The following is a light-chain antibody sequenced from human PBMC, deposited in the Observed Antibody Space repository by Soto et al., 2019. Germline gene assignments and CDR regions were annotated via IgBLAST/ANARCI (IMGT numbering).Light chain of an antibody. CDR1: SSDVGGYNY. CDR2: DVS. Sequence: QSALTQPASVSGSPGQSITISCTGTSSDVGGYNYVSWYQQHPGKAPKLMIYDVSNRPSGVSNRFSGSKSGNTAPLTISGLQAEDEADYYCSSYTSSSTLWVFGGGTKVTVL. J-gene: IGLJ3*02. V-gene: IGLV2-14*01. CDR3: SSYTSSSTLWV.